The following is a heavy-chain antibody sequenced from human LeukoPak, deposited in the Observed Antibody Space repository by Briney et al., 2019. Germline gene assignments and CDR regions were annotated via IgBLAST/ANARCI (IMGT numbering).Heavy chain of an antibody. Sequence: PGGSLRLSCAASGFTFSSYAMHWVRQAPGKGLEYVSAISSNGGSTYYANSVKGRFTISRDNSKNTLYLRMGSLRAEDMAVYYCARGTGIRPRPPFDYWGQGTLVTVSS. J-gene: IGHJ4*02. CDR1: GFTFSSYA. V-gene: IGHV3-64*01. D-gene: IGHD7-27*01. CDR3: ARGTGIRPRPPFDY. CDR2: ISSNGGST.